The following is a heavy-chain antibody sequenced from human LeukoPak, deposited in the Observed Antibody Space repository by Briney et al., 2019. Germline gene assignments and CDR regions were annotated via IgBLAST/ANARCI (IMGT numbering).Heavy chain of an antibody. D-gene: IGHD5-24*01. V-gene: IGHV3-64D*06. CDR2: ISSNGGST. Sequence: GGSLRLSCSASGFTFSSYAMHWVRQAPGKGLEYVSAISSNGGSTYYADSVKGRFTISRDNSKNTLYLQMSSLRSEDTAVYYCASLYKSTRRDGYNQGYYYYGMDVWGQGTTVTVSS. J-gene: IGHJ6*02. CDR1: GFTFSSYA. CDR3: ASLYKSTRRDGYNQGYYYYGMDV.